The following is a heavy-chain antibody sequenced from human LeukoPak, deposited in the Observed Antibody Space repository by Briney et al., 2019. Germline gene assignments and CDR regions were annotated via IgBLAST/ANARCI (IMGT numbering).Heavy chain of an antibody. J-gene: IGHJ4*02. CDR1: GYSISSGYY. CDR3: ALTEDSSGYYEDY. V-gene: IGHV4-38-2*01. Sequence: SETLSLXCAVSGYSISSGYYWGWIRQPPGKGLEWIGSIYHSGSTYYNPSLKSRVTISVDTSKNQFSLKLSSVTAADTAVYYCALTEDSSGYYEDYWGQGTLVTVSS. CDR2: IYHSGST. D-gene: IGHD3-22*01.